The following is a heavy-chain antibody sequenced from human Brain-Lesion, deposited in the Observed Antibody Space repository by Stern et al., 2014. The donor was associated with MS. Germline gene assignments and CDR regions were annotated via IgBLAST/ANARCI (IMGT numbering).Heavy chain of an antibody. J-gene: IGHJ4*02. D-gene: IGHD1-26*01. CDR1: GGSISSSTYY. CDR3: ARHDSVPRPSQLYSARDRGPGYFDY. CDR2: IYYSGFT. V-gene: IGHV4-39*01. Sequence: VQLVESGPGLVKPSETLSLTCTVSGGSISSSTYYWAWIRQPPGKGLAWIGNIYYSGFTYYNPSLKSLVTISVDMSKNQFSLKLSSVTAADTAIYYCARHDSVPRPSQLYSARDRGPGYFDYWGQGTLVTVSS.